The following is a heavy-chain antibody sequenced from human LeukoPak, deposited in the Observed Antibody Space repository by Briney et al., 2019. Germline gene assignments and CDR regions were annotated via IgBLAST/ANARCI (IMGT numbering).Heavy chain of an antibody. J-gene: IGHJ4*02. CDR1: GFGFTGYG. D-gene: IGHD2-8*01. CDR3: ARELHVVRDDY. CDR2: IRANDGKG. V-gene: IGHV1-18*01. Sequence: ASVKVSCKASGFGFTGYGFRWVRQAPGPGVEWMGWIRANDGKGHYSERQQGRVTMTTDTVTSTAYMELRSLRSDDTAVYYCARELHVVRDDYWGPGTLVTVSS.